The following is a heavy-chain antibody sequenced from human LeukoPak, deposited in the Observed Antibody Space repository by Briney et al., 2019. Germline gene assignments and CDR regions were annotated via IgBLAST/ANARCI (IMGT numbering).Heavy chain of an antibody. J-gene: IGHJ6*02. V-gene: IGHV4-39*01. CDR2: IYYTGNT. D-gene: IGHD2-15*01. Sequence: SETLSLTCTVSGGSISSSSYYWGWIRQPPGKGLEWIGSIYYTGNTYYNASLRSRVTISEDTSKDQFSLKLTSVTAADTAVYHCAVGGPYYYYGLDLWGQGTTVTVSS. CDR1: GGSISSSSYY. CDR3: AVGGPYYYYGLDL.